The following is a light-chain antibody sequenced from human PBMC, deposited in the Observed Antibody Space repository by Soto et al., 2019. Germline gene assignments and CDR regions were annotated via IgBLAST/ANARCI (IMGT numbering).Light chain of an antibody. V-gene: IGKV1-39*01. J-gene: IGKJ1*01. CDR3: QQSYSTPPWT. CDR1: QSISSY. Sequence: DIQMTPSPSSLSASVGDRVTITCRASQSISSYLNWYQQKPGKAPKLLIYAASSLQSGVPSRFSGMGSGTDFTLTISSLQPEDFATYYCQQSYSTPPWTFGQGTKVEIK. CDR2: AAS.